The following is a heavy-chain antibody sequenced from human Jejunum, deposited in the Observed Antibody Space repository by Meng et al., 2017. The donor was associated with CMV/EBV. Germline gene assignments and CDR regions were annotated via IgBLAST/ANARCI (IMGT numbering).Heavy chain of an antibody. D-gene: IGHD6-25*01. J-gene: IGHJ6*02. Sequence: SGCTVDDYAMHWVRQVSGKGRECVASITFGSGRIGYADSVKGRVTISRDNAKNSLYLQMNSLRAEDTALYYCVKDRRGGFYDGMEVWGQGTTVTVSS. CDR2: ITFGSGRI. CDR3: VKDRRGGFYDGMEV. V-gene: IGHV3-9*01. CDR1: GCTVDDYA.